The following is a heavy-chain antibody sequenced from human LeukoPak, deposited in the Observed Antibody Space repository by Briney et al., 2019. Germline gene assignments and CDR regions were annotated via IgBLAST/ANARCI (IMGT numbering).Heavy chain of an antibody. Sequence: SETLSLTCTVSGGSISSYYWSWIRQPPGKGLGWIGYIYTSGSTNYNPSLKSRVTISVDTSKNQFSLKLSSVTAADTAVYYCARPLIAAAGAFDIWGQGTMVTVSS. CDR1: GGSISSYY. CDR3: ARPLIAAAGAFDI. V-gene: IGHV4-4*09. J-gene: IGHJ3*02. CDR2: IYTSGST. D-gene: IGHD6-13*01.